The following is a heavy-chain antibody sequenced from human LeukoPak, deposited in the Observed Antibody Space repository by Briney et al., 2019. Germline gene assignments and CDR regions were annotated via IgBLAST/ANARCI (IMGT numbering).Heavy chain of an antibody. CDR1: GVSISSYY. CDR3: ARVHYYDYVWGSYRYMGGSFDY. V-gene: IGHV4-59*01. CDR2: IYYSGST. J-gene: IGHJ4*02. D-gene: IGHD3-16*02. Sequence: SETLSLTCTVSGVSISSYYWSWIRQPPGKGLEWIGYIYYSGSTNYNPSLKSRVTISVDTSKNQFSLKLSSVTAADTAVYYCARVHYYDYVWGSYRYMGGSFDYWGQGTLVTVSS.